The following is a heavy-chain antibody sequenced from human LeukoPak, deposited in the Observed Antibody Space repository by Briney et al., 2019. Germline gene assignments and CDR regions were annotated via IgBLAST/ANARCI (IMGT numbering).Heavy chain of an antibody. D-gene: IGHD3-22*01. J-gene: IGHJ3*02. Sequence: ASVKVSCKASGYTFTVYYMHWVRQAPGQGFEWMGWLNPNNGGTNYAQKFQGRVTMTRDTSISTAYMELSRLRSDDTAVYYCARDPMIVVANDAFDIWGQGTMVTVSS. CDR1: GYTFTVYY. CDR2: LNPNNGGT. CDR3: ARDPMIVVANDAFDI. V-gene: IGHV1-2*02.